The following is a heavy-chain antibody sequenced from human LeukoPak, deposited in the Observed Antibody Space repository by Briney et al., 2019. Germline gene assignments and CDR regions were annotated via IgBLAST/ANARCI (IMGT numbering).Heavy chain of an antibody. CDR3: ARDNYDSSGYYYGTDY. Sequence: PSETLSLTCTVSGGSISNYYWTWTRQPPGKGLEWIGYIYYSGRTNYNPSLKSRVTISVDTSKNQFSLKLSSVTAADTAVYYCARDNYDSSGYYYGTDYWGQGTLVTVSS. CDR2: IYYSGRT. J-gene: IGHJ4*02. CDR1: GGSISNYY. D-gene: IGHD3-22*01. V-gene: IGHV4-59*12.